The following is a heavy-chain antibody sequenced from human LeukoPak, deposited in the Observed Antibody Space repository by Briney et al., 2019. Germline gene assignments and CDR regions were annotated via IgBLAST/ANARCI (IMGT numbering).Heavy chain of an antibody. CDR3: ASSVEMATIAFDY. CDR2: IYPGDSDT. CDR1: GYIFTSYW. J-gene: IGHJ4*02. Sequence: GESLKISCKGSGYIFTSYWIGWVRQIPGKGLEWMGIIYPGDSDTRDSPSFQGQVTISADKSISTAYLQWSSLKASDTAMYYCASSVEMATIAFDYWGQGTLVTVSS. D-gene: IGHD5-24*01. V-gene: IGHV5-51*01.